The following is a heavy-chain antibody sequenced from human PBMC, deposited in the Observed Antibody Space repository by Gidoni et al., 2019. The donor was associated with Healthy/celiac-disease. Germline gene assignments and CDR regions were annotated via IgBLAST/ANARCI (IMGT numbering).Heavy chain of an antibody. J-gene: IGHJ1*01. CDR1: GFTFSDYY. CDR2: ISSSSSYT. CDR3: ATVYCSGGSCYRAEYFQH. Sequence: QVQLVESGGGLVKPGGSLRLSCAASGFTFSDYYMSWIRQAPGKGLEWVSYISSSSSYTNYADSVKGRFTISRDNAKTSLYLQMNSLRAEDTAVYYCATVYCSGGSCYRAEYFQHWGQGTLVTVSS. D-gene: IGHD2-15*01. V-gene: IGHV3-11*05.